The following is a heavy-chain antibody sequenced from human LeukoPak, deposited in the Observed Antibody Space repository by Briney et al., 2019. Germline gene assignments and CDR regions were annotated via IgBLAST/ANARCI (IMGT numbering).Heavy chain of an antibody. J-gene: IGHJ4*02. CDR1: GGTFSSYA. Sequence: ASVKVSCKASGGTFSSYAISWVRQAPGQGLEWMGGIIPIFGTANYAQKFQGRVTITADESTSTAYMELSSLRSEDTAVYYCARGGLGDTVATMGMGPYFDYWGQGTLATVSS. CDR2: IIPIFGTA. CDR3: ARGGLGDTVATMGMGPYFDY. V-gene: IGHV1-69*13. D-gene: IGHD5-12*01.